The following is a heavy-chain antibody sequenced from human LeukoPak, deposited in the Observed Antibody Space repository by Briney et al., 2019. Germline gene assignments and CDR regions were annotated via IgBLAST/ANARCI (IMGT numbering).Heavy chain of an antibody. CDR3: ARDLGYYYDSSGYYDY. CDR2: IYTSGST. Sequence: SETLSLTCTVSGGSINGYYWSWIRQHAGKGLEWIGRIYTSGSTNYNPSLKSRVTMSVDTSKNQFSLKLSSVTAADTAVYYCARDLGYYYDSSGYYDYWGQGTLVTVSS. J-gene: IGHJ4*02. CDR1: GGSINGYY. D-gene: IGHD3-22*01. V-gene: IGHV4-4*07.